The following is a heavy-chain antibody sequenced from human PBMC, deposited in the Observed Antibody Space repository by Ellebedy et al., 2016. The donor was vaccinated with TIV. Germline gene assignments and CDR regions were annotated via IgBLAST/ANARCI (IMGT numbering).Heavy chain of an antibody. V-gene: IGHV3-15*01. CDR3: TTVYRYNYDSV. Sequence: GESLKISCAASGFTFSNAWMNWVRQAPGQGLEWVGRITSKTDGRAADYAAPVKGRFTISRDDSKNTLYLQMNSLKTEDTAVYICTTVYRYNYDSVWGQGTLVTVSS. J-gene: IGHJ4*02. D-gene: IGHD5-18*01. CDR1: GFTFSNAW. CDR2: ITSKTDGRAA.